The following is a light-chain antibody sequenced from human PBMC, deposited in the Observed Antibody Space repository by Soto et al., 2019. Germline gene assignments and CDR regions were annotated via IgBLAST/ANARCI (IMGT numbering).Light chain of an antibody. CDR2: GAS. CDR3: QQYADWPRT. CDR1: QRISGY. J-gene: IGKJ1*01. V-gene: IGKV3-15*01. Sequence: EIVMTQSPATLSLSPGERATLSCRASQRISGYLAWYQQRPGQAPRLLIYGASTRATGIPARFSGSGSGTEFTLTISSLQSGDFAVYYCQQYADWPRTFGQGTKVDNK.